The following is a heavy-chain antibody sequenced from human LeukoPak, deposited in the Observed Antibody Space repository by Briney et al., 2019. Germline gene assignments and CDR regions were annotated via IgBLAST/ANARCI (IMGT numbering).Heavy chain of an antibody. V-gene: IGHV3-11*01. Sequence: GGSLPLSCAASGFTFSDYYVSWIRQAPAKGVEWVAFISNSGFTTYYADSVKGRFTVSRDNAKDSVSLQMNSLRAEDTARYYCAREDSGGNSFDYWGQGAQVTVS. J-gene: IGHJ4*02. CDR1: GFTFSDYY. CDR2: ISNSGFTT. CDR3: AREDSGGNSFDY. D-gene: IGHD4-23*01.